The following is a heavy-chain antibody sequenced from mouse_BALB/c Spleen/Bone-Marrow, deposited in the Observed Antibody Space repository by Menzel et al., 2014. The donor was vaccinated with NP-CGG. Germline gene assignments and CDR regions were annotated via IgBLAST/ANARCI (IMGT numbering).Heavy chain of an antibody. CDR2: IFPVNADT. J-gene: IGHJ3*01. CDR3: ARFATGSFAY. Sequence: QVQLKQSGAELVRPGSSVKISCKASGCVFTDYWMNWLRQRPGQGLEWIGQIFPVNADTNYKANFKDKVTLTADKSSTTAYMQLNSLTSEDSAVYFCARFATGSFAYWGQGTLVTVSA. CDR1: GCVFTDYW. D-gene: IGHD1-1*01. V-gene: IGHV1-80*01.